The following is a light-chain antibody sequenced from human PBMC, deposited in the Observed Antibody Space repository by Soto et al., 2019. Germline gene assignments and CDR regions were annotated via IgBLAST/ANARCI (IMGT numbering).Light chain of an antibody. Sequence: EIVLTQSPGILSLSPGERATLSCRASQSVTNSLAWYQQNPVQDPRLLIYDASRRSTGTPARFSGSGSGTDFTLTISSMEPEDFAVYYCQQYAEWPPLTFGGGTKVEIK. J-gene: IGKJ4*01. CDR1: QSVTNS. CDR2: DAS. V-gene: IGKV3-11*01. CDR3: QQYAEWPPLT.